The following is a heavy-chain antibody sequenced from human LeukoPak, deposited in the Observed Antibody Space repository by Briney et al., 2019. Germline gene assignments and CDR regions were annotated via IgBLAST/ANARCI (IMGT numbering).Heavy chain of an antibody. CDR1: GYSFTSYW. J-gene: IGHJ4*02. CDR2: IYPGDSDT. CDR3: ARGYCSGGACYLKYYFDY. Sequence: GESLKTSCQGSGYSFTSYWIAWVRQMPGKGLEWIGIIYPGDSDTRYSPSFQGQVTISVDRSIGTAYLQWSSLKASDTAMYYCARGYCSGGACYLKYYFDYWGRGTLVTVSS. V-gene: IGHV5-51*01. D-gene: IGHD2-15*01.